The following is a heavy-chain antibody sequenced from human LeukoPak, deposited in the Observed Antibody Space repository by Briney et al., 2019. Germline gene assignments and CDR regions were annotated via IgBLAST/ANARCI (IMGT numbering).Heavy chain of an antibody. J-gene: IGHJ3*02. CDR2: INPNSGGT. CDR3: ARRALELRAFDI. Sequence: ASVKVSCKASGGTFSSYAISWVRQAPGQGLEWMGRINPNSGGTNYAQKFQGRVTMTRDTSISTAYMELSRLRSDDTAVYYCARRALELRAFDIWGQGTMVTVSS. V-gene: IGHV1-2*06. D-gene: IGHD1-7*01. CDR1: GGTFSSYA.